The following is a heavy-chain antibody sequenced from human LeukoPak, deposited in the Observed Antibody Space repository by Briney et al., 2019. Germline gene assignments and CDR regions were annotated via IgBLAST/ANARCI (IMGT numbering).Heavy chain of an antibody. Sequence: ASVKVSCTASGYTFTGYYMHWVRQAPGQGLEWMGWINPNSGGTNYAQKFQGRVTMTRDTSISTAYMELSRLRSDDTAVYYCAREFSHYYYMDVWGKGTTVTVSS. CDR1: GYTFTGYY. V-gene: IGHV1-2*02. CDR3: AREFSHYYYMDV. CDR2: INPNSGGT. J-gene: IGHJ6*03.